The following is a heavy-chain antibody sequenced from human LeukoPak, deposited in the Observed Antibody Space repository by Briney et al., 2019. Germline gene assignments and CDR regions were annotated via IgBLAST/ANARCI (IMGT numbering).Heavy chain of an antibody. CDR1: GYSISSGYY. CDR3: ARGPGIAAAYDY. Sequence: SETLSLTCTVSGYSISSGYYWGWLRQPPGKGLEGIGSIYHSGSTYYNPSLKSRVTISVDTSKNQFTLNLSSVTAADTAVYYCARGPGIAAAYDYWGQGTLVTVSS. CDR2: IYHSGST. D-gene: IGHD6-13*01. J-gene: IGHJ4*02. V-gene: IGHV4-38-2*02.